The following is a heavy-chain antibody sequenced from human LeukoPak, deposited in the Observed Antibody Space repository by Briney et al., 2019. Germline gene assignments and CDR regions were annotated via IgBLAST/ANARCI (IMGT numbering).Heavy chain of an antibody. J-gene: IGHJ3*02. CDR1: GGSISSGDYY. CDR2: IYYSGST. D-gene: IGHD2-15*01. Sequence: SSETLSLTCTVSGGSISSGDYYWSCIRQPPGKGLEWIAYIYYSGSTYYNPSLKSRVTISVDTSKNQFSLKLSSVTAADTAVYYCARAEWVVVVAADNDAFDIWGQGTMVTVSS. CDR3: ARAEWVVVVAADNDAFDI. V-gene: IGHV4-30-4*01.